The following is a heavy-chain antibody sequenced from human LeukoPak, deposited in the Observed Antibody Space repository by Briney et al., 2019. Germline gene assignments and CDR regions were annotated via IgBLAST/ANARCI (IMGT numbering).Heavy chain of an antibody. Sequence: ASVKVSCKASGYTFTGYYMHWVRQAPGQGLEWMGWINPNSSGTNYAQKFQGRVTMTRDTSISTAYMELSRLRSDDTAVYYCARDPFRRGYSYGYYWGQGTLVTVSS. CDR2: INPNSSGT. CDR3: ARDPFRRGYSYGYY. J-gene: IGHJ4*02. V-gene: IGHV1-2*02. D-gene: IGHD5-18*01. CDR1: GYTFTGYY.